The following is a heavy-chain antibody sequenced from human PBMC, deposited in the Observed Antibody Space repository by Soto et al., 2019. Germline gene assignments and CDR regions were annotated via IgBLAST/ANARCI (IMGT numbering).Heavy chain of an antibody. CDR2: IYYSGST. CDR3: ARDRLHERELSI. Sequence: SETLSLTCTVSGGSISSGGYYWSWIRQHPGKGLEWIGYIYYSGSTYYNPSLKSRVTISVDTSKNQFSLKLSSVTAADTAVYYCARDRLHERELSIWGQGTLVTVSS. CDR1: GGSISSGGYY. V-gene: IGHV4-31*03. J-gene: IGHJ4*02. D-gene: IGHD3-16*02.